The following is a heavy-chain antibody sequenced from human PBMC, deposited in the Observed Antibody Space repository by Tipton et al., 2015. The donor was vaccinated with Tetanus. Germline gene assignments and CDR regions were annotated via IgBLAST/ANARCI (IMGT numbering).Heavy chain of an antibody. V-gene: IGHV4-39*01. J-gene: IGHJ3*01. CDR2: IYYSGSS. D-gene: IGHD4-17*01. CDR3: ARPSTTVTPRAFDV. Sequence: TLSLTCNVSGASMSSSSYYWDWIRQPPGKGPEWIGSIYYSGSSYYNPSLESRVTISLDTSKNRFSLKLTSVTAADAAVYYCARPSTTVTPRAFDVWGQGTMVTVSS. CDR1: GASMSSSSYY.